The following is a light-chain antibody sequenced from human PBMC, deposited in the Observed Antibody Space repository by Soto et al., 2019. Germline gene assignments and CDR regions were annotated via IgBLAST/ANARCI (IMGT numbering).Light chain of an antibody. CDR2: GAS. CDR3: HQYNTGLRT. CDR1: LNVATN. J-gene: IGKJ1*01. V-gene: IGKV3-15*01. Sequence: TVMTQSPATLSMSPGDRAALSCRASLNVATNMAGYQQKPGQAPRLIIYGASIRATGVPARFTSSGSGTEFNLTINNLHYEDFAVYYCHQYNTGLRTFGRGTRVEV.